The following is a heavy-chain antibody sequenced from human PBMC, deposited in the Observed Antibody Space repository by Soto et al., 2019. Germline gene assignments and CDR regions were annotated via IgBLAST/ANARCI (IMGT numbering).Heavy chain of an antibody. V-gene: IGHV4-39*01. CDR1: GGSISSSSYY. CDR3: ARHLLFVSGPPDSVVPAAINWIDP. D-gene: IGHD2-2*02. Sequence: PSETLSLTCTVSGGSISSSSYYWGWIRQPPGKGLEWIGSIYYSGSTYYNPSLKSRVTISVDTSKNQFSLKLSSVTAADTAVYYCARHLLFVSGPPDSVVPAAINWIDPWGQGTLVTVSS. J-gene: IGHJ5*02. CDR2: IYYSGST.